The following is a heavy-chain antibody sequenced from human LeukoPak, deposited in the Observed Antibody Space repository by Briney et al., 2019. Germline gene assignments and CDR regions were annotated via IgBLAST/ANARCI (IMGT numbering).Heavy chain of an antibody. CDR3: AKVLEWFGELTGQAFDI. D-gene: IGHD3-10*01. CDR2: ISYDGNNK. J-gene: IGHJ3*02. V-gene: IGHV3-30*18. CDR1: GFSFSGYG. Sequence: GGSLRLSCAASGFSFSGYGMHWVRQAPGKGLEWVAVISYDGNNKYYTDSVKGRFTISRDNSKNTLYLQMNSLRAEDTAVYYCAKVLEWFGELTGQAFDIWGQGTMVTVSS.